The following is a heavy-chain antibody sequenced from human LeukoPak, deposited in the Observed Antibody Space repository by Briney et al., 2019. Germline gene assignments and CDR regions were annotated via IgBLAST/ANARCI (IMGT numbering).Heavy chain of an antibody. D-gene: IGHD2/OR15-2a*01. V-gene: IGHV4-61*08. Sequence: SETLSLTCTVSGGSISSGGYYWSWIRQHPGKGLEWIGYIYYSGSTNYNPSLKSRVTISVDTSKNQFSLKLSSVTAADTAVYYCARDQSGLSNWFDPWGQGTLVTVSS. J-gene: IGHJ5*02. CDR3: ARDQSGLSNWFDP. CDR2: IYYSGST. CDR1: GGSISSGGYY.